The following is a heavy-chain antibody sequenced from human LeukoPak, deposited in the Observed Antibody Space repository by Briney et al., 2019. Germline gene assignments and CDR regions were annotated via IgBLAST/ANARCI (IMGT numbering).Heavy chain of an antibody. Sequence: SETLSLTCAVYGGSFSGYYWSWIRQPPGKGLEWIGEINHSGSTNYNPSLKSRVTISVDTSKNQFSLKLSSVTAADTAVYYCARDPGGYHDYFDYWGQGTLVTVSS. D-gene: IGHD3-22*01. CDR1: GGSFSGYY. V-gene: IGHV4-34*01. CDR2: INHSGST. J-gene: IGHJ4*02. CDR3: ARDPGGYHDYFDY.